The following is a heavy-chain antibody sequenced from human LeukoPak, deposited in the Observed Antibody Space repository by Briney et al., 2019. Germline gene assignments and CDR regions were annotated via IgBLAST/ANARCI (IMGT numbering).Heavy chain of an antibody. D-gene: IGHD2-15*01. V-gene: IGHV4-39*02. CDR2: IYYSGST. CDR3: AREGGLIGVAAKSWFDP. Sequence: SETLSLTCAVSGGSISSNSYYWGWIRQPPGKGLEWIGSIYYSGSTYYNPSLKSRVTISVDTSKNQFSLKLSSVTAADTAVYYCAREGGLIGVAAKSWFDPWGQGTLVTVSS. J-gene: IGHJ5*02. CDR1: GGSISSNSYY.